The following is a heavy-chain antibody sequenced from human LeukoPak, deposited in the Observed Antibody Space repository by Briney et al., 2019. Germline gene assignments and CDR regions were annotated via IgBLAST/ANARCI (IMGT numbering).Heavy chain of an antibody. CDR1: GGSFSGYY. CDR3: ARDKVDTAIGFDY. V-gene: IGHV4-34*01. CDR2: INHSGST. Sequence: SETLSLTCAVYGGSFSGYYWSWIRQPPGKGLEWIGEINHSGSTNYNPSLKSRVTISVDTSKNQFSLKLSSVTAADTAVYYCARDKVDTAIGFDYWGQGTLVTVSS. J-gene: IGHJ4*02. D-gene: IGHD5-18*01.